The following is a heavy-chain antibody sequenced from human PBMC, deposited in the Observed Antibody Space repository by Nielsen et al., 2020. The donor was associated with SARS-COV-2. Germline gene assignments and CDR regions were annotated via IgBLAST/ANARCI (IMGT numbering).Heavy chain of an antibody. CDR3: ASATYYDFWSGPGGDYYYGMDV. Sequence: SETLSLTCTVSGGSISSSSYYWGWIRQPPGKGLEWIGEIYHSGSTNYNPSLKSRVTISVDKSKNQFSLKLSSVTAADTAVYYCASATYYDFWSGPGGDYYYGMDVWGQGTTVTVSS. CDR2: IYHSGST. CDR1: GGSISSSSYY. J-gene: IGHJ6*02. D-gene: IGHD3-3*01. V-gene: IGHV4-39*07.